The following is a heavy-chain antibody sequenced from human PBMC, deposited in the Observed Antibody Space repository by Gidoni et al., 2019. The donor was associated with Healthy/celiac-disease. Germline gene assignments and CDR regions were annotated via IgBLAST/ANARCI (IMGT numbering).Heavy chain of an antibody. CDR1: GGTLCSYA. CDR2: IIPIFGTA. V-gene: IGHV1-69*01. CDR3: AREGTTGTTGAFDI. Sequence: QVQLVPSGAEVKKPGSSVKVSCKASGGTLCSYAISWVRQAPGQGLVWMGGIIPIFGTANYAQKFQGRVTITADESTSTAYMELSSLRSEDTAVYYCAREGTTGTTGAFDIWGQGTMVTVSS. J-gene: IGHJ3*02. D-gene: IGHD1-1*01.